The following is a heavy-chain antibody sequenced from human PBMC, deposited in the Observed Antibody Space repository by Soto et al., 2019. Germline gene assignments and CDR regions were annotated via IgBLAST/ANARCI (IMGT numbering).Heavy chain of an antibody. CDR3: ARDRLDSAMDL. Sequence: QVQLVESGGGLVKPGGSLRLSCAASGFTFSDYYMSWLRQAPGKGLEWVSYISSSSTYTNYADSVKGRFTISRDNAKNSLYLQMNSLRAEDTAVYYCARDRLDSAMDLWGQGTAVTVSS. V-gene: IGHV3-11*05. CDR2: ISSSSTYT. J-gene: IGHJ6*02. CDR1: GFTFSDYY. D-gene: IGHD3-9*01.